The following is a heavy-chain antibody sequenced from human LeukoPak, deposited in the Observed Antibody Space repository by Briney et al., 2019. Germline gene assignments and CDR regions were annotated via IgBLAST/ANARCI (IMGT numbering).Heavy chain of an antibody. J-gene: IGHJ6*02. CDR3: TTVGATVTTAHGMDV. D-gene: IGHD4-17*01. CDR1: GFTFSNAW. CDR2: IKSKTDGVTT. Sequence: PGESLRLSCAAYGFTFSNAWMTWVRQPPGKGLEWVGRIKSKTDGVTTDYAAPVKARFAISRDDSENTLYLQMNSLKTEDTAVYYCTTVGATVTTAHGMDVWGQGTTVSVSS. V-gene: IGHV3-15*01.